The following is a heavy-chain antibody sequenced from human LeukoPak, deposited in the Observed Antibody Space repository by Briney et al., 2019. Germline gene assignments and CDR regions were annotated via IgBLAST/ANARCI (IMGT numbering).Heavy chain of an antibody. CDR1: GGTFSSYA. Sequence: SVKVSCKASGGTFSSYAISWVRQAPGQGLEWMGRIIPILGIANYAQKFQGRVTITADKSTSTAYMELSSLRSEDTAVYYCARERNFDLAQEYYFDYWGQGTLVTVSS. J-gene: IGHJ4*02. D-gene: IGHD3-3*01. CDR3: ARERNFDLAQEYYFDY. V-gene: IGHV1-69*04. CDR2: IIPILGIA.